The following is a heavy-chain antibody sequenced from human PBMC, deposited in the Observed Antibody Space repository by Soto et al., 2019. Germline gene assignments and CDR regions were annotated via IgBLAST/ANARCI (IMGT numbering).Heavy chain of an antibody. CDR2: ISGSGANT. D-gene: IGHD3-16*01. CDR3: AKFILGPFYFDY. V-gene: IGHV3-23*01. Sequence: PGGALRVSCAASGFTFSRYVMTWVRQAPGKGLEWVSGISGSGANTYYADSVKGRFTISRDNSKNTLYLQMNSLTVEDTAVYYCAKFILGPFYFDYWGQGTLVTVSS. CDR1: GFTFSRYV. J-gene: IGHJ4*02.